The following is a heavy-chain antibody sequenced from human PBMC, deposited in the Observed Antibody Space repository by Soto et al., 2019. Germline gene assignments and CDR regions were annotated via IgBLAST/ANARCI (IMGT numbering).Heavy chain of an antibody. CDR2: ISYDGTNK. CDR3: ARDGGVKRYFDWASYGMDV. V-gene: IGHV3-30-3*01. Sequence: GGSLSLSCAASGVTFSGYPLHWARRAPGKGLEGVALISYDGTNKYYADTLKGRFTISRDTSKSTLYLQMNGLRAEDTAVYYCARDGGVKRYFDWASYGMDVWGQGTTVTVSS. D-gene: IGHD3-9*01. J-gene: IGHJ6*02. CDR1: GVTFSGYP.